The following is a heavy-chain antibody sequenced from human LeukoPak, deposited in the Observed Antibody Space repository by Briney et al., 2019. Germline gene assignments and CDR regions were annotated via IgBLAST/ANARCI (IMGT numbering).Heavy chain of an antibody. Sequence: PSETLSLTCTVSGASIRISNYYWGWIRQPPGKGLEWIASVYYTGTTYYNPSLRSRVTIFVETSKNQVSLRLSSVTAADTAVYYCAGKVAATYYQEWGQGTLVTVSS. CDR3: AGKVAATYYQE. J-gene: IGHJ1*01. CDR2: VYYTGTT. D-gene: IGHD1-26*01. CDR1: GASIRISNYY. V-gene: IGHV4-39*01.